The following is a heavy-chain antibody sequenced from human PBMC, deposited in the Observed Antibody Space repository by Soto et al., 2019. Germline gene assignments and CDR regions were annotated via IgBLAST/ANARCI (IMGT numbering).Heavy chain of an antibody. J-gene: IGHJ6*02. CDR2: ISTYNGYT. CDR1: GYTLTSYG. V-gene: IGHV1-18*01. CDR3: ARYFRGYGMDI. D-gene: IGHD3-9*01. Sequence: QVQLVQSGAEVKKPGASVKVSCKASGYTLTSYGINWVRQAPGQGLEWMGWISTYNGYTDYAQKLQGRVTMTTDTSTSTAYMELRCLRSDDTAVYYCARYFRGYGMDIWGQGTTVTVSS.